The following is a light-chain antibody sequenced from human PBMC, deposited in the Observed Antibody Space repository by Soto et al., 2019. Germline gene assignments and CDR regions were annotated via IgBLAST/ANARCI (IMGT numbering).Light chain of an antibody. CDR1: QSISSY. CDR2: AAS. V-gene: IGKV1-39*01. Sequence: IPVSQSPSSLSASVGDRVTITCRASQSISSYLNWYQQKPGNAPKLLIYAASSLQSGVPSRFSGSGSGTDFTLTIISLQPEDCATYCSTQSYSTLSPSGQ. J-gene: IGKJ1*01. CDR3: TQSYSTLSP.